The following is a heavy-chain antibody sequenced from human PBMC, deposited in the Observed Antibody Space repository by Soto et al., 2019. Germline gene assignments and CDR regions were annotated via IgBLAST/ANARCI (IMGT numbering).Heavy chain of an antibody. J-gene: IGHJ5*02. V-gene: IGHV3-49*04. CDR2: IRDKAYGGTT. D-gene: IGHD1-26*01. Sequence: PGGSLRLSCTASGFTFGDYAMSWVRQAPGKGLEWVGFIRDKAYGGTTEYAASVKGRFTISRDDSKSIAYLQMNSLKTEDTAVYYCTRGASGSYWFDPWGQGTLVTVSS. CDR1: GFTFGDYA. CDR3: TRGASGSYWFDP.